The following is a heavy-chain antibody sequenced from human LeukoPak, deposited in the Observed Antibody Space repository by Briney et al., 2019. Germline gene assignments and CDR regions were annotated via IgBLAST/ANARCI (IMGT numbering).Heavy chain of an antibody. Sequence: ASVKVSCKASGYTFTSHDINWVRQATGQGLEWMGWMNPNSGNTGYAQKFQGRVTMTRNTSISTAYMELSSLRSDDTAVYYCARDRAVATIGGVDYWGQGTLVTVSS. D-gene: IGHD5-12*01. V-gene: IGHV1-8*01. CDR1: GYTFTSHD. CDR3: ARDRAVATIGGVDY. CDR2: MNPNSGNT. J-gene: IGHJ4*02.